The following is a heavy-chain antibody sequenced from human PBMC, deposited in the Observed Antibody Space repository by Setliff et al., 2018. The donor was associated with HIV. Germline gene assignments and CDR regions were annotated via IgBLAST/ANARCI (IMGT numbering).Heavy chain of an antibody. CDR3: ATLNEYAYQTGGWFDP. CDR2: IIPIFATT. D-gene: IGHD3-16*01. CDR1: GGGFSNHA. V-gene: IGHV1-69*13. J-gene: IGHJ5*02. Sequence: SVKVSCKASGGGFSNHAITWVRQAPGQGLEWMGVIIPIFATTDYAQKFRGRLTINADESTDTAYMELRSLRSADTAIYYCATLNEYAYQTGGWFDPWGQGTPVTVSS.